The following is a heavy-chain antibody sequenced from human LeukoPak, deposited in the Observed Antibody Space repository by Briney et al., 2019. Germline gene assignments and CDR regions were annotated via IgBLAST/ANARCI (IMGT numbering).Heavy chain of an antibody. CDR3: AREYYDSSGYEC. D-gene: IGHD3-22*01. CDR2: IRDDGSYK. CDR1: GFTFSSYG. Sequence: PGGSLRLSCAAYGFTFSSYGMHWVRQAPGKGLEWLAFIRDDGSYKYYADSVKGRFTISRDNAKNTLYLQMTSLRAEDTAVYYCAREYYDSSGYECWGQGTLVTVSS. V-gene: IGHV3-30*02. J-gene: IGHJ4*02.